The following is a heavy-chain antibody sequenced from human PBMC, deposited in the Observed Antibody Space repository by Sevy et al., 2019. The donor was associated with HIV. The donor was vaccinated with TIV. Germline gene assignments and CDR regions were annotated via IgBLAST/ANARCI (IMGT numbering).Heavy chain of an antibody. CDR3: AKGGCFRELFVFDY. Sequence: GGSLRLSCAASGFTFSSYGMHWVRQAPGKELEWVAVIAYDGSNKYYADSVKGRFTISRDNSKNTLYLQMNSLRAEDTAVYYCAKGGCFRELFVFDYWGQGTLVTVSS. J-gene: IGHJ4*02. D-gene: IGHD3-10*01. V-gene: IGHV3-30*18. CDR1: GFTFSSYG. CDR2: IAYDGSNK.